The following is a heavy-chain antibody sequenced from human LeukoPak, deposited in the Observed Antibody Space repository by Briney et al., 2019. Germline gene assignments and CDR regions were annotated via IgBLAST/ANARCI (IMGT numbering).Heavy chain of an antibody. D-gene: IGHD3-10*01. V-gene: IGHV3-15*01. J-gene: IGHJ4*02. CDR2: IKSKTDGGTT. Sequence: GGSLRLSCAASGFTVSSNYMSWVRQAPGKGLEWVGRIKSKTDGGTTDYAAPVKGRFTISRDDSKNTLYLQMNSLKTEDTAVYYCTTMVRGVMWRGEYFDYWGQGTLVTVSS. CDR3: TTMVRGVMWRGEYFDY. CDR1: GFTVSSNY.